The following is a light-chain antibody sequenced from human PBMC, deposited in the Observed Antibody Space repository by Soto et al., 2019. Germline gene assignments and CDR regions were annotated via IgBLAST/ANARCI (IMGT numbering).Light chain of an antibody. CDR2: GAS. V-gene: IGKV3-20*01. CDR3: QQYGGSPQT. Sequence: EIVLTQSPGTLALSPGEGATLSCRASQSVSKYLAWYQQKPGQAPRLLIYGASSRATGIPDSCSGSGSGTDFTLTISRLEPEDFAVYDCQQYGGSPQTFGQGTKVEIK. J-gene: IGKJ1*01. CDR1: QSVSKY.